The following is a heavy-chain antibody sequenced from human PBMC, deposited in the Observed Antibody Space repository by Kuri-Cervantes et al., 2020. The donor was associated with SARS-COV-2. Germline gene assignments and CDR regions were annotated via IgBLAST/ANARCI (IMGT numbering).Heavy chain of an antibody. J-gene: IGHJ2*01. CDR2: ISSNGGST. D-gene: IGHD4-17*01. Sequence: GGSLRLSCAASGFTFSSYAMHWVRQAPGKGLEYVSAISSNGGSTYYANSVKGRFTISRDNSKNTLYLQMGSLRAEDMAVYYCARGPRSGTTVGYFDLWGRGTLVTVSS. CDR3: ARGPRSGTTVGYFDL. CDR1: GFTFSSYA. V-gene: IGHV3-64*01.